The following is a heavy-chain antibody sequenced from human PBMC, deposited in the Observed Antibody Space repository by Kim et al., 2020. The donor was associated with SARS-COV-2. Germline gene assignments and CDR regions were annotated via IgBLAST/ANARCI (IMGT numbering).Heavy chain of an antibody. Sequence: SETLSLTCTVSGGSISSSSYYWGWIRQPPGKGLEWIGSIYYSGSTYYNPSLKSRVTISVDTSKNQFSLKLSSVTAADTAVYYCARQAVVMAFDYWGQGTLVTVSS. CDR3: ARQAVVMAFDY. J-gene: IGHJ4*02. V-gene: IGHV4-39*01. CDR1: GGSISSSSYY. D-gene: IGHD3-22*01. CDR2: IYYSGST.